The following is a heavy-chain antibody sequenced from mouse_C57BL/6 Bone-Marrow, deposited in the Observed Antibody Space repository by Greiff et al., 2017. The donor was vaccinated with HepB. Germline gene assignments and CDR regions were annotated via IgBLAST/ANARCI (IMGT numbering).Heavy chain of an antibody. J-gene: IGHJ4*01. CDR2: IYPGGGYT. D-gene: IGHD1-1*02. CDR1: GYTFTNYW. Sequence: VQLQQSGAELVRPGTSVKMSCKASGYTFTNYWIGWAKQRPGHGLEWIGDIYPGGGYTNYNEKFKGKATLTADKSSSTAYMQFSSLTSEDSAIYYCAGEPYGYAMDYWGQGTSVTVSS. V-gene: IGHV1-63*01. CDR3: AGEPYGYAMDY.